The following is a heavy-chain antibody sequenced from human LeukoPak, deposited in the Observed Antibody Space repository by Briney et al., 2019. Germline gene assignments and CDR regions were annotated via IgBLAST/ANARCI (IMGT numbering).Heavy chain of an antibody. CDR3: ARGRYYDSSGYYYYYYGMDV. V-gene: IGHV1-8*01. CDR2: MNPNSGNT. J-gene: IGHJ6*02. CDR1: GYTFTSYD. Sequence: ASVTVSCKASGYTFTSYDINWVRQATGQGLEWMGWMNPNSGNTGYAQKFQGRVTMTRNTSISTAYMELSSLRSEDTAVYYCARGRYYDSSGYYYYYYGMDVWGQGTTVTVSS. D-gene: IGHD3-22*01.